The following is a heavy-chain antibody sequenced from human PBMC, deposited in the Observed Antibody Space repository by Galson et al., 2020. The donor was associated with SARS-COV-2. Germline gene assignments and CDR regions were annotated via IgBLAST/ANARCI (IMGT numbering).Heavy chain of an antibody. CDR3: ARGETYSSSLNPYYYGMDV. D-gene: IGHD6-13*01. CDR1: GFTFSSYA. J-gene: IGHJ6*02. V-gene: IGHV3-23*01. CDR2: ISGSGGST. Sequence: TGGSLRLSCAASGFTFSSYAMSWVRQAPGKGLEWVSAISGSGGSTYYADSVKGRFTISRDNSKNTLYLQMNSLRAEDTAVYYCARGETYSSSLNPYYYGMDVWGQGTTVTVSS.